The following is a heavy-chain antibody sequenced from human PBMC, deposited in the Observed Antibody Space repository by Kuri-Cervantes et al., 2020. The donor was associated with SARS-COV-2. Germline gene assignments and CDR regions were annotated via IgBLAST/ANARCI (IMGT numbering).Heavy chain of an antibody. D-gene: IGHD2-2*01. CDR2: IYYSGST. J-gene: IGHJ6*03. CDR3: AKKGVGSSTSTVYYYYYMDV. CDR1: GGSISSYY. V-gene: IGHV4-59*08. Sequence: SETLSLTCTVSGGSISSYYWSWIRQPPGKGLEWIGYIYYSGSTNYNPSLKSRVTISVDTSKNQFSLKLSSVTAADTAVYYCAKKGVGSSTSTVYYYYYMDVWGKGTTVTVSS.